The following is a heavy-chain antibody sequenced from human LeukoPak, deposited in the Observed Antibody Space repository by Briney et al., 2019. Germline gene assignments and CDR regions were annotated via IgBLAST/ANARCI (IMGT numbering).Heavy chain of an antibody. CDR2: ISSTSSYI. V-gene: IGHV3-21*04. CDR1: GFTFSSYS. Sequence: GGSLRLSCAASGFTFSSYSMNWVRQAPGKGLEWVSSISSTSSYIYYADSVKGRFTISRDNSKSTLSLQMNSLRAEDTAIYYCATYRQVLLPFESWGQGTLVTVSS. J-gene: IGHJ4*02. D-gene: IGHD2-15*01. CDR3: ATYRQVLLPFES.